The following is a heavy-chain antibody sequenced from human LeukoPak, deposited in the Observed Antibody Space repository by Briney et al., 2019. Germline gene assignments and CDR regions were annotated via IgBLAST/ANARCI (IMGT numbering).Heavy chain of an antibody. CDR1: GGSSSGYY. J-gene: IGHJ5*02. V-gene: IGHV4-34*01. CDR2: INHSGST. Sequence: SETLSLTCAVYGGSSSGYYWSWIRQPPGKGLEWIGEINHSGSTNYNPSLKSRVTISVDTSKNQFSLKLSSVTAADTAVYYCARGGERVAEIAALDPWGQGTLVTVSS. CDR3: ARGGERVAEIAALDP. D-gene: IGHD2-15*01.